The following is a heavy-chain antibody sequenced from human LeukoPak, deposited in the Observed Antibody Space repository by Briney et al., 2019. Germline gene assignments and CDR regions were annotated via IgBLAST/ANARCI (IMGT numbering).Heavy chain of an antibody. CDR3: AKSNYGGKNFDY. J-gene: IGHJ4*02. D-gene: IGHD4-23*01. Sequence: GGSLRLSCAASGFTFSSHAMTWVRQAPGKGLEWVSVISVSGGSTYYADSLKGRFTISRDNSKNTLYLQMNSLRAEDTAVYYCAKSNYGGKNFDYWGQGTLVTVSS. V-gene: IGHV3-23*01. CDR1: GFTFSSHA. CDR2: ISVSGGST.